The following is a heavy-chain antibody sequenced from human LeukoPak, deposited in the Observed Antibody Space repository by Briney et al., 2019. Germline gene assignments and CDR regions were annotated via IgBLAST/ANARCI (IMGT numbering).Heavy chain of an antibody. Sequence: SQTLSLTCAVSGGSISSGGYSWSWIRQPPGKGLEWIGYIYYSGSTYYNPSLKSRVTISLDTSKSHFSLNLNSVTAADTAIYYCARLYGSGSNYLDYWGQGTLVTVSS. J-gene: IGHJ4*02. D-gene: IGHD3-10*01. CDR3: ARLYGSGSNYLDY. CDR1: GGSISSGGYS. V-gene: IGHV4-30-4*07. CDR2: IYYSGST.